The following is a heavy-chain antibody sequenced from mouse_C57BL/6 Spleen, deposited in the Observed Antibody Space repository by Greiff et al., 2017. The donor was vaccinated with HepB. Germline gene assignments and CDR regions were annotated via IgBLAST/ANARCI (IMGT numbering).Heavy chain of an antibody. J-gene: IGHJ1*03. CDR3: ARNGLRLLGYFDV. V-gene: IGHV1-54*01. CDR2: INPGSGGT. Sequence: QVQLQQSGAELVRPGTSVKVSCKASGYAFTNYLIEWVKQRPGQGLEWIGVINPGSGGTNYNEKFKGKATLTADKSSSTAYMQLSSLTSEDSAVYFCARNGLRLLGYFDVWGTGTTVTVSS. CDR1: GYAFTNYL. D-gene: IGHD1-2*01.